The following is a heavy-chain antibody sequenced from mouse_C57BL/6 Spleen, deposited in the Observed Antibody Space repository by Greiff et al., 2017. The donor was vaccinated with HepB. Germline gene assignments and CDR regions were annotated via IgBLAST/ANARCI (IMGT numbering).Heavy chain of an antibody. J-gene: IGHJ3*01. CDR3: ARQYDYDEFAY. CDR1: GFTFSSYG. CDR2: ISSGGSYT. D-gene: IGHD2-4*01. Sequence: EVQLVESGGDLVKPGGSLKLSCAASGFTFSSYGMSWVRQTPDKRLEWVATISSGGSYTYYPDSVKGRFTISRDNAKNTLYLQMNSLKSEDTAMYYCARQYDYDEFAYWGQGTLVTVSA. V-gene: IGHV5-6*01.